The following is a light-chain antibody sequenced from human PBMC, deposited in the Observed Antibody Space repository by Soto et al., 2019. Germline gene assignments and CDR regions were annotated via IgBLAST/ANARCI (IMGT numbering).Light chain of an antibody. CDR3: QQYNNWPRT. Sequence: EIVITQSPATLYLSPGERATLSCRASQSVNSNLAWYQQKAGQAPRLPIYGTSTRAIGIPARFSGSGSGTDFTLTISSLQFEDFAVYYCQQYNNWPRTFGQGTKVEI. CDR2: GTS. J-gene: IGKJ1*01. V-gene: IGKV3-15*01. CDR1: QSVNSN.